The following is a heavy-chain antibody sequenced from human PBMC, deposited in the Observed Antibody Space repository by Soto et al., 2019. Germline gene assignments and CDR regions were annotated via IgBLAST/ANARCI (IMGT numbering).Heavy chain of an antibody. D-gene: IGHD6-13*01. CDR3: ARGVAAGYYYYGMDV. CDR2: INPNSGGT. CDR1: GYTFTGYY. Sequence: ASVKVSCKASGYTFTGYYMHWVRQAPGQGLEWMGWINPNSGGTNYAQKFQGRVTMTRDTSISTAYMELSRLRSDDTAVYYCARGVAAGYYYYGMDVWGQGTTVTVSS. V-gene: IGHV1-2*02. J-gene: IGHJ6*02.